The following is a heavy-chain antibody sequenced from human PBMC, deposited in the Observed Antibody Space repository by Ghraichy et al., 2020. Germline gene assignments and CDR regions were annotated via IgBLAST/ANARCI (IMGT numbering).Heavy chain of an antibody. J-gene: IGHJ4*02. Sequence: SETLSLTCTVSGGSISRSSYYWSWVRQPPGKGLEWIGSIYYSGSTFRNPSLKSRVTISVDTSKNQFSLRLTSVTAADTAVYYCARHVADSSWYSYYFDLWGQGTPVTVSS. CDR3: ARHVADSSWYSYYFDL. D-gene: IGHD3-22*01. CDR1: GGSISRSSYY. CDR2: IYYSGST. V-gene: IGHV4-39*01.